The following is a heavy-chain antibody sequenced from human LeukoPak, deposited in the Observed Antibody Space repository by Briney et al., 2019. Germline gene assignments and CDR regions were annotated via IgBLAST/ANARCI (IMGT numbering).Heavy chain of an antibody. Sequence: SETLSLTCTVSGGSISSYYWSWIRQPPGKGLEWIGYIYYSGSTNYNPSLKSRVTISVDTSKNQFSLKLSSVTAADTAVYYCARERNVYGDSYYFDYWGHGTLVTVFS. CDR2: IYYSGST. D-gene: IGHD4-17*01. J-gene: IGHJ4*01. CDR3: ARERNVYGDSYYFDY. CDR1: GGSISSYY. V-gene: IGHV4-59*01.